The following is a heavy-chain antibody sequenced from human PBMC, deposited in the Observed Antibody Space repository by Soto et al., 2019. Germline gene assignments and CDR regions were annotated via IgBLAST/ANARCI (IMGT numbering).Heavy chain of an antibody. V-gene: IGHV3-9*01. CDR3: AKGGGTVTTGNWLDS. CDR1: GFIFDDYA. D-gene: IGHD4-17*01. CDR2: ISWKSGTM. J-gene: IGHJ5*01. Sequence: EVQLVESGGGLVQPGRSLRLSCAASGFIFDDYAMHWVRQVPGKGLEWVSGISWKSGTMGYAASVRGRFTISRDNAKKSLFLQMNSLRAEDTAFYYCAKGGGTVTTGNWLDSWGQGTLVTVSS.